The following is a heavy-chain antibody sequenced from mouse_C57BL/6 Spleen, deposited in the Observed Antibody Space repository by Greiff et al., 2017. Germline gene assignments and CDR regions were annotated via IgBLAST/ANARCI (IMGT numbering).Heavy chain of an antibody. Sequence: VQLQQSGAELVRPGTSVKVSCKASGYAFTNYLIEWVKQRPGQGLEWIGVINPGSGGTNYNEKFKGTVTQTADKPSSTAYMQISRLESEDSAVYFCARSGGLRPNDMGCWGQGTSVTVSS. CDR3: ARSGGLRPNDMGC. CDR1: GYAFTNYL. V-gene: IGHV1-54*01. D-gene: IGHD2-2*01. J-gene: IGHJ4*01. CDR2: INPGSGGT.